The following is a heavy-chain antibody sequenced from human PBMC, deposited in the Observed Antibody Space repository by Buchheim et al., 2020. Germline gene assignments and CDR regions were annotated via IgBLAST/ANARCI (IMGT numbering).Heavy chain of an antibody. CDR3: AKDLSAHNYYYYGMDV. CDR1: GFTFSSYG. Sequence: QVQLVESGGGVVQPGRSLRLSCAASGFTFSSYGMHWVRQAPGKGLEWVAVISYDGSNKYYADSVKGRFTISRDNSKNTLYLQMNSLRAEDTAVYYCAKDLSAHNYYYYGMDVWGQGTT. CDR2: ISYDGSNK. V-gene: IGHV3-30*18. J-gene: IGHJ6*02.